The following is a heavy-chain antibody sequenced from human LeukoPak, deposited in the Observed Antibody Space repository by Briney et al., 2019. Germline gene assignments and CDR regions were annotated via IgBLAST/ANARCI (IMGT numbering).Heavy chain of an antibody. CDR2: INPNSGGT. Sequence: VASVKVSCKASGYTFTGYYMHWLRQAPGQGLEWMGWINPNSGGTNYAQKFQGRVTMTRDTSISTAYMELSRLRSDDTAVYYCARDLVLRSSGYKTLGYWGQGTLVTVSS. J-gene: IGHJ4*02. CDR3: ARDLVLRSSGYKTLGY. CDR1: GYTFTGYY. V-gene: IGHV1-2*02. D-gene: IGHD3-22*01.